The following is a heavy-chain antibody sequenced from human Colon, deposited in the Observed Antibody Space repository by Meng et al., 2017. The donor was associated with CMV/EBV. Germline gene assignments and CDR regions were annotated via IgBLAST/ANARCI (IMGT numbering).Heavy chain of an antibody. D-gene: IGHD1-1*01. Sequence: SETLSLTCTVSGGSISSDYWSWIRQPPGKGLEWMGYIYYSGSATYSPSLRSRITISVDTSKNQFSLNLRSVTAADTAMYFCARGLGHASNNSHDSWGQGTLVTVSS. CDR3: ARGLGHASNNSHDS. V-gene: IGHV4-59*01. CDR1: GGSISSDY. CDR2: IYYSGSA. J-gene: IGHJ5*01.